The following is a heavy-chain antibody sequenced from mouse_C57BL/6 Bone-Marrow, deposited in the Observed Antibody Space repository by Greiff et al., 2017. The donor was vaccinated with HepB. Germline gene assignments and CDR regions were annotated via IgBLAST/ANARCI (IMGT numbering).Heavy chain of an antibody. D-gene: IGHD3-2*02. CDR3: ARDSSGLYALDY. V-gene: IGHV1-50*01. J-gene: IGHJ4*01. CDR2: IDPSDSYT. Sequence: QVQLQQSGAELVKPGASVKLSCKASGYTFTSYWMQWVKQRPGQGLEWIGEIDPSDSYTNYNQKFKGKATLTVDTSSSTAYMQLSSLTSEDYAVYYCARDSSGLYALDYWGRGTAVTVSS. CDR1: GYTFTSYW.